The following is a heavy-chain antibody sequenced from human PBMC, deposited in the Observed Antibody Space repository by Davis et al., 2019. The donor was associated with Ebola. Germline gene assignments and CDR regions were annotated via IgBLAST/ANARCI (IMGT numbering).Heavy chain of an antibody. CDR2: ISAYNGNT. CDR1: GYTFTSYG. V-gene: IGHV1-18*01. CDR3: AREGAVAGTLVVPHYYYYGMDV. D-gene: IGHD6-19*01. Sequence: ASVKVSCKASGYTFTSYGISWVRRAPGQGLEWMGWISAYNGNTNYAQKLQGRVTMTTDTSTSTAYMELRSLRSDDTAVYYCAREGAVAGTLVVPHYYYYGMDVWGQGTTVTVSS. J-gene: IGHJ6*02.